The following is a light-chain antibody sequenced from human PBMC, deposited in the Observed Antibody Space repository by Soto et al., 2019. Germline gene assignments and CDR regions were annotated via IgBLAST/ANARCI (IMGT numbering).Light chain of an antibody. J-gene: IGLJ3*02. CDR2: SNN. V-gene: IGLV1-40*01. CDR3: QSYDSSLSTSV. Sequence: QSVLTQPPSVSGAPGQRVTISCTESTSNIGAGYDVHWYQQLPGTAPKLLIHSNNNRPSGVPDRFSGSKSGTSASLAITGLQAEDEADYYCQSYDSSLSTSVFGGGTKLTVL. CDR1: TSNIGAGYD.